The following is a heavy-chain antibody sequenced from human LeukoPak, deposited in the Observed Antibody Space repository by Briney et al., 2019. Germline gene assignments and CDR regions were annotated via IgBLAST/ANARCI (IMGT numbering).Heavy chain of an antibody. CDR1: GFTFSSYA. D-gene: IGHD4-17*01. J-gene: IGHJ4*02. V-gene: IGHV3-23*01. CDR3: AKDRGGGDYVPYYFDY. CDR2: ISGSGGST. Sequence: GGSLRLSCAASGFTFSSYAMSWVRQAPGKGLEWGSAISGSGGSTYYADSVKGRFTISRDNSKNTLYLQMNNLRAEDTAVYYCAKDRGGGDYVPYYFDYWGQGTLVTVSS.